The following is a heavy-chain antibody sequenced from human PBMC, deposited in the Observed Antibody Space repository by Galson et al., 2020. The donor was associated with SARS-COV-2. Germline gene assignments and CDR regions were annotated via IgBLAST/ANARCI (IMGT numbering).Heavy chain of an antibody. J-gene: IGHJ3*02. CDR1: GTSISSGSYS. Sequence: SETLSLTCAVSGTSISSGSYSWNWIRQPPGQGLEWIGSISHSGGTYYNPSLKSRVTISGDRSKNQFSLRLSSVTAADTAVYYCARLHYGEYAPEAFDIWGPGTRVTVAS. D-gene: IGHD4-17*01. CDR3: ARLHYGEYAPEAFDI. V-gene: IGHV4-30-2*01. CDR2: ISHSGGT.